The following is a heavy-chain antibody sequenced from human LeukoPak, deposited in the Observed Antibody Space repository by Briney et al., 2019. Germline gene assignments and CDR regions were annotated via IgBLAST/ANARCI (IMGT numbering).Heavy chain of an antibody. Sequence: GASVKVSCKASGYTFTGYYMHWVRQAPGQGLEWMGWINPNSGGTNYAQKFQGRVTMTRDTSISTAYMELSRLRSDDTAVYYCARGPSWGDATYYYYYMDVWGKGTTVTVSS. V-gene: IGHV1-2*02. J-gene: IGHJ6*03. CDR2: INPNSGGT. CDR1: GYTFTGYY. CDR3: ARGPSWGDATYYYYYMDV. D-gene: IGHD2-21*02.